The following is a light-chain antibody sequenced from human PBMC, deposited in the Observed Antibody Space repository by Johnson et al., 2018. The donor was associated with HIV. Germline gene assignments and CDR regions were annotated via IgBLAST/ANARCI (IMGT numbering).Light chain of an antibody. CDR2: ENN. V-gene: IGLV1-51*02. CDR3: GTWDNSLGAHYV. Sequence: QSVLTQPPSVSAAPGQKVTISCSGSSSNIGNNYVSWYQHLPGTAPKLLIYENNKRPSGIPDRFSASKSGTSAILDITGLQTGDEADYYCGTWDNSLGAHYVFGIGTKVTVL. J-gene: IGLJ1*01. CDR1: SSNIGNNY.